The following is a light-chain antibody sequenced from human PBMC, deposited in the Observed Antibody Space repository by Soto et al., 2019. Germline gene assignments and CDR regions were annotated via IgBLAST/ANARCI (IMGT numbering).Light chain of an antibody. CDR1: QSVSGN. CDR3: QQANSFPLT. Sequence: EIVMTQSPDTLSVSPGERATLSCRASQSVSGNLAWYQQKPGQAPRLLIYDTSTRATGIPARFSGSGSGTEFTLTISSLQSEDFATYYCQQANSFPLTFGGGTKVDIK. CDR2: DTS. V-gene: IGKV3-15*01. J-gene: IGKJ4*01.